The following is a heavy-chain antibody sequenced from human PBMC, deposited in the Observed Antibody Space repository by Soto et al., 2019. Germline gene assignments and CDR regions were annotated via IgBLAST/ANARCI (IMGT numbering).Heavy chain of an antibody. J-gene: IGHJ6*02. CDR2: IEYDGSNK. CDR3: ARDRSSYYGFWSGYSSEKDVSGMDF. D-gene: IGHD3-3*01. V-gene: IGHV3-33*01. CDR1: GFTFSSYG. Sequence: QVQLVESGGGVVQPGRSLRLSCAASGFTFSSYGMHWVRQAPGKGLEGVAVIEYDGSNKYYADNVKRRFTISKDNSKNTLYLEENSLRDEETAVYYCARDRSSYYGFWSGYSSEKDVSGMDFWGQGTTVSVSS.